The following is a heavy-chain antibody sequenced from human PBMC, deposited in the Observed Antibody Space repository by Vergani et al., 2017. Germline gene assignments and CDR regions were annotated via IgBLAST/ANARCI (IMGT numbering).Heavy chain of an antibody. D-gene: IGHD6-6*01. V-gene: IGHV3-30*03. CDR2: ISYDGSNK. CDR1: GFTFSSYG. CDR3: AREDQIAARLFDY. J-gene: IGHJ4*02. Sequence: QVQLVESGGGVVQPGRSLRLSCAASGFTFSSYGMHWVRQAPGKGLEWVAVISYDGSNKYYADSVKGRFTISRDNSKNTLYLQMNSLRAEDTAVYYCAREDQIAARLFDYGGQGTLVTVSS.